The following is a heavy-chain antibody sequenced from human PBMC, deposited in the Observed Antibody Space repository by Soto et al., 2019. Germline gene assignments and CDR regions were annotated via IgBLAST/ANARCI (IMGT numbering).Heavy chain of an antibody. Sequence: QVQLVQSGAEVKKPGASVKVSCKASGYTFTSYAMHWVRQAPGQRLEWMGWVNAGNGNTKYSQKFQGRVTITRDTSGSTAYTELSSLRSDGTAVYCCARALPGYDFWSGTPPDYWGQGTLVTVSS. CDR3: ARALPGYDFWSGTPPDY. CDR2: VNAGNGNT. V-gene: IGHV1-3*01. D-gene: IGHD3-3*01. CDR1: GYTFTSYA. J-gene: IGHJ4*02.